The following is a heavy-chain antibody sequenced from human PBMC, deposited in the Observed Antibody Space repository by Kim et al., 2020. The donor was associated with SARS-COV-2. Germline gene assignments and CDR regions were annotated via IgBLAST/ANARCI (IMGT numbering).Heavy chain of an antibody. D-gene: IGHD4-17*01. J-gene: IGHJ5*02. CDR3: ARLNYGDYFSHWFDP. Sequence: SVKVSCKASGGTFSSYAISWVRQAPGQGLEWMGGIIPIFGTANYAQKFQGRVTIAADESTSTAYMELSSLRSEDTAVYYCARLNYGDYFSHWFDPWGQGTLVTVSS. V-gene: IGHV1-69*13. CDR1: GGTFSSYA. CDR2: IIPIFGTA.